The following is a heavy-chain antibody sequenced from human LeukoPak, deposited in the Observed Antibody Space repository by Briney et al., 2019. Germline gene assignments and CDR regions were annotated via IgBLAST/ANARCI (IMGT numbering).Heavy chain of an antibody. Sequence: PGGSLRLSCAASGFTFSGCWMSWVRQAPGKGLEWVANINQNGGETYYVDSVRGRFTISRDNAKNSLYLQMNSLRAEDMAVYYCASYAGGGTAGSDFWGQGTLVTDSS. D-gene: IGHD6-19*01. CDR1: GFTFSGCW. CDR3: ASYAGGGTAGSDF. J-gene: IGHJ4*02. V-gene: IGHV3-7*01. CDR2: INQNGGET.